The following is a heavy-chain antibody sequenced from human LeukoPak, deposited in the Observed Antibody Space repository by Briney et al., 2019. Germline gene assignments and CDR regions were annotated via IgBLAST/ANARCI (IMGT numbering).Heavy chain of an antibody. D-gene: IGHD3-16*01. Sequence: SETLSLTCTVSGGSISNYYWSWIRQPPGKGLEWIGEINHSGSTNYNPSLKSRVTISVDTSKNQFSLKLSSVTAADTAVYYCVRAEINDYMKYWGQGILVTVSS. V-gene: IGHV4-34*01. J-gene: IGHJ4*02. CDR3: VRAEINDYMKY. CDR2: INHSGST. CDR1: GGSISNYY.